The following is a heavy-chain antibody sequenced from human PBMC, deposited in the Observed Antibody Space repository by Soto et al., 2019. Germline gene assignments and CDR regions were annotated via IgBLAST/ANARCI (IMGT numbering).Heavy chain of an antibody. CDR2: VSSSSSTT. Sequence: GGSLRLSCAASGFTFSSYSMNWVRQAPGKGLEWISYVSSSSSTTYYADSVKGRFTISRDNAKNSLYLQMNSLRDEDKAVYYCACDEGVSSGTYLYFNYWGQGRLVTVXS. V-gene: IGHV3-48*02. CDR3: ACDEGVSSGTYLYFNY. D-gene: IGHD1-26*01. J-gene: IGHJ4*02. CDR1: GFTFSSYS.